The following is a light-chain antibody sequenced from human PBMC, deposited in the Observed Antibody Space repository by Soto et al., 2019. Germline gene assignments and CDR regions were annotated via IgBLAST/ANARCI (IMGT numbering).Light chain of an antibody. CDR1: SSDVGGYNY. V-gene: IGLV2-11*01. J-gene: IGLJ2*01. CDR2: DVT. Sequence: QSALTQPRSVSGSPGQSVTISCTGTSSDVGGYNYVSWYQQHPGKAPKLMIYDVTKRPSRVPDRFSGSKSGSTASLTISGLQAEDEADYYCCSYAGSYTFLFGGGTKLTVL. CDR3: CSYAGSYTFL.